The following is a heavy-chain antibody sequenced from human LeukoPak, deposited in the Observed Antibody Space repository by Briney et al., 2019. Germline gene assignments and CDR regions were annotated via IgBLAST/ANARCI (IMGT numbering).Heavy chain of an antibody. D-gene: IGHD3-16*01. CDR3: AKSGDYLWDY. V-gene: IGHV4-4*02. J-gene: IGHJ4*02. CDR1: GGSVSTNNW. Sequence: SETLSLTCDVSGGSVSTNNWWSWVRQPPGKGLEWIGEIYHTGNTNYSPSLRGRVTMSIDKSNNQFSLNLNSVTAADTAVYYCAKSGDYLWDYWGQGTLVTVST. CDR2: IYHTGNT.